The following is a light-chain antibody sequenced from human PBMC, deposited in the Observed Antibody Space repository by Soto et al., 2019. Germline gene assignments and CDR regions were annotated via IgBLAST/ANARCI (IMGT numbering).Light chain of an antibody. Sequence: QSVLTQPPSVSAAPGQKVTISCSGSSSNIGNNYVSWYQQLPGTAPKLLIYDNNKRPSGIPDRFSGSKSGTPATLGITGLQTGDEADYYCGTWDSSLSVYVFGTGTKVTV. CDR2: DNN. J-gene: IGLJ1*01. CDR1: SSNIGNNY. V-gene: IGLV1-51*01. CDR3: GTWDSSLSVYV.